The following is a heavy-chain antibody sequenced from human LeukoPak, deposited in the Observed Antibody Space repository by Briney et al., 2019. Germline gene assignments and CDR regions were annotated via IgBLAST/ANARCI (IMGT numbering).Heavy chain of an antibody. CDR2: IYSGGST. CDR3: AKDQGGDYDFWSGPSPFYYFDY. D-gene: IGHD3-3*01. J-gene: IGHJ4*02. Sequence: PGGSLRLSCAASGFTISSNYMSWVRQAPGKGLEWVSVIYSGGSTYYADSVKGRFTISRDNSKNTLYLQMNSLRAEDTAVYYCAKDQGGDYDFWSGPSPFYYFDYWGQGTLVTVSS. V-gene: IGHV3-53*01. CDR1: GFTISSNY.